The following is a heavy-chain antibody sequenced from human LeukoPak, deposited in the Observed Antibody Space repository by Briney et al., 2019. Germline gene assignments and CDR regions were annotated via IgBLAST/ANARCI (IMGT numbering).Heavy chain of an antibody. J-gene: IGHJ5*02. CDR2: ISGYKGNT. CDR1: GYTFTSYG. CDR3: ARDPGYCSGGSCYGNWFDP. V-gene: IGHV1-18*01. D-gene: IGHD2-15*01. Sequence: ASVKVSCKASGYTFTSYGISWVRQAPGQGLEWMGWISGYKGNTNYTQKFQGRVTLTTDTSTSTAYMELRSLRSDDTAVYYCARDPGYCSGGSCYGNWFDPWGRGTLVTVSS.